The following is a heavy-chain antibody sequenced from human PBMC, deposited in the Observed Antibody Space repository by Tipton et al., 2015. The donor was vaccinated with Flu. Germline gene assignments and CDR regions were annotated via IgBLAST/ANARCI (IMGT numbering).Heavy chain of an antibody. CDR1: GYSISSDYY. Sequence: TLSLTCAVSGYSISSDYYWAWIRQFPGKGLEWIGTVSRTASTIYNPSLTSRVTISIDTSKNQFSLNMRSVTAADMAVYYCARRDYSNYVSDPSCWFDPWGQGTVVAASS. CDR2: VSRTAST. CDR3: ARRDYSNYVSDPSCWFDP. V-gene: IGHV4-38-2*01. D-gene: IGHD4-11*01. J-gene: IGHJ5*01.